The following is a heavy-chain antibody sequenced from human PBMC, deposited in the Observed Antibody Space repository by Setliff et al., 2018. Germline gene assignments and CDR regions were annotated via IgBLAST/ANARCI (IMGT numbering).Heavy chain of an antibody. CDR1: GYSFTRYW. V-gene: IGHV5-51*01. Sequence: PGESLKISCKGSGYSFTRYWIGWVRQMPGKGLEWMGIIYPDDSDTRYSPSFQGQVTMSADKSISTAYLQWSSLEASDTAIYYCARHLKQPFSTYFYYMDVWGKGTTVTVSS. CDR3: ARHLKQPFSTYFYYMDV. D-gene: IGHD6-13*01. J-gene: IGHJ6*03. CDR2: IYPDDSDT.